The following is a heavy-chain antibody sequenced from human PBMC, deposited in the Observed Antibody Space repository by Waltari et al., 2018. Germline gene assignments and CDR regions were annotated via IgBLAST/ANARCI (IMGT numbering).Heavy chain of an antibody. D-gene: IGHD2-8*01. Sequence: EVQLVQSGAEVKKPGESLKISCKGSGYSFTSYWIGWVRQMPGKGLEWKGVNYPGDFCTQYSPSFQGQVTISSHQAIRTAYLQLGSLKASGTALYYWARRGYCSNCVILDRLDVWGQGTQVTVSS. CDR3: ARRGYCSNCVILDRLDV. J-gene: IGHJ6*02. CDR1: GYSFTSYW. V-gene: IGHV5-51*01. CDR2: NYPGDFCT.